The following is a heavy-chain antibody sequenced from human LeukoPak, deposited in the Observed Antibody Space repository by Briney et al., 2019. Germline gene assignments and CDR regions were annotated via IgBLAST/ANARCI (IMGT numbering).Heavy chain of an antibody. Sequence: SETLSLTCTVSGGSISSGGYYWSWIRQHPEKGLEWIGYIYYSGSTYYNPSLKSRVTISVDTSKNQFSLKLSSVTAADTAVYYCARDPVNYDSNPQGPATAFDIWGQGTMVTVSS. CDR1: GGSISSGGYY. J-gene: IGHJ3*02. CDR2: IYYSGST. D-gene: IGHD3-22*01. CDR3: ARDPVNYDSNPQGPATAFDI. V-gene: IGHV4-31*03.